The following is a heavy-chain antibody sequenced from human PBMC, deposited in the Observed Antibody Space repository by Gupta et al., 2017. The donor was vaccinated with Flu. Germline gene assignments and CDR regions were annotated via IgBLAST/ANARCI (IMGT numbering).Heavy chain of an antibody. CDR3: AKVREWLSYRFLDY. Sequence: EVQLLDSGGGLVQPGGSLRLSCAASGFTFSPFAMRWVHQAPGKGLEWVSTISGGGGHTYYADSVKGRFTISRDNSKNTLFLQMNSLRAEDTAVYYCAKVREWLSYRFLDYWAQGTLVTVSS. V-gene: IGHV3-23*01. D-gene: IGHD3-3*01. CDR2: ISGGGGHT. J-gene: IGHJ4*02. CDR1: GFTFSPFA.